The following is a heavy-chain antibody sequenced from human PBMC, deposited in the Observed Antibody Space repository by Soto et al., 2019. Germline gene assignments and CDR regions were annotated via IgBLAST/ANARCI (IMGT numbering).Heavy chain of an antibody. CDR1: GGTFSSYD. Sequence: QVQLVQSGAEVKKPGSSVKVSCKASGGTFSSYDISWVRQAPGQGLEWMGGIIPIFGTANYAQKFQGRVTITADESTSTAYMELSSLRSEDTAVYYCARDSASGDYYYYYGMDVWGQGTTVTVSS. D-gene: IGHD3-10*01. J-gene: IGHJ6*02. CDR2: IIPIFGTA. V-gene: IGHV1-69*01. CDR3: ARDSASGDYYYYYGMDV.